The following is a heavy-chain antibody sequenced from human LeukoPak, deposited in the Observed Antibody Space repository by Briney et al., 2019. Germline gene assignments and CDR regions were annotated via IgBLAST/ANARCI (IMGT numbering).Heavy chain of an antibody. CDR1: GYTFTGYY. CDR2: INPNSGGT. V-gene: IGHV1-2*02. CDR3: ARVGAYWVVVVPAATSSFQH. J-gene: IGHJ3*01. Sequence: GASVKVSCKASGYTFTGYYMHWVRQAPGQGLEWMGWINPNSGGTNYAQKFQGRVTMTRDTSISTAYMELSRLRSDDTAVYYCARVGAYWVVVVPAATSSFQHWGQGTMVTVSS. D-gene: IGHD2-2*01.